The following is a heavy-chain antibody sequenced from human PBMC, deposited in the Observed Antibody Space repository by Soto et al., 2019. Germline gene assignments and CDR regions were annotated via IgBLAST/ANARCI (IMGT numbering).Heavy chain of an antibody. D-gene: IGHD2-15*01. J-gene: IGHJ4*02. Sequence: QVQLVQSGAEVKRPGSSVKVSCKASGGTFSSYAISWVRQAPGQGLEWMGGIIPIFGTANYAQKFQGRVTITADESTSTAYMELSSLRSEDTAVYYCARGGCSGGSCYNYVFDYWGQGTLVTVSS. CDR3: ARGGCSGGSCYNYVFDY. CDR2: IIPIFGTA. V-gene: IGHV1-69*01. CDR1: GGTFSSYA.